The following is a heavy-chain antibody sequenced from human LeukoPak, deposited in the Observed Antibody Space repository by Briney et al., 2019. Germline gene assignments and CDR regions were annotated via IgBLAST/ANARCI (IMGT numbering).Heavy chain of an antibody. V-gene: IGHV4-4*07. Sequence: NTSETLSLTCTVSGGSISSYYWSWIRQPAGKGLEWIGRIYTSGSTNYNPSLKSRVTMSVDTSKNQFSLKLSSVTAADTAVYYCARSYSSSSPCDYWGQGTLVTVSS. CDR3: ARSYSSSSPCDY. CDR1: GGSISSYY. CDR2: IYTSGST. D-gene: IGHD6-6*01. J-gene: IGHJ4*02.